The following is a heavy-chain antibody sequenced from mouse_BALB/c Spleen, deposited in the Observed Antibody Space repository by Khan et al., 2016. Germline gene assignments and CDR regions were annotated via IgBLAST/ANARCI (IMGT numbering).Heavy chain of an antibody. D-gene: IGHD1-1*01. CDR1: GFNILDTY. CDR3: ASLLLRFHC. J-gene: IGHJ2*01. CDR2: IDPANGNT. Sequence: VRLQQSGAELVKPGASVKLSCTASGFNILDTYMHWVKQRPEQGLEWIGRIDPANGNTKYDPKFQGQATVTADTSSNTAYLQLSSLTSEDTAVYYCASLLLRFHCWGQGTALTVTS. V-gene: IGHV14-3*02.